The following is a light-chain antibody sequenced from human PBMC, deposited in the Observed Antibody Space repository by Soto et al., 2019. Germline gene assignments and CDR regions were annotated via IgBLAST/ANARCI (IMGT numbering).Light chain of an antibody. J-gene: IGKJ2*01. CDR2: GAS. Sequence: IVLTQSPGTLSLSPGERATLSCRASQSVSSTYIAWYQQNPGQAPRLLIYGASSSATGIPDRFSGSGSGTDFTLTISRREPEDFAVYFCQQYARSPPFTFDQGTKVEIK. CDR1: QSVSSTY. CDR3: QQYARSPPFT. V-gene: IGKV3-20*01.